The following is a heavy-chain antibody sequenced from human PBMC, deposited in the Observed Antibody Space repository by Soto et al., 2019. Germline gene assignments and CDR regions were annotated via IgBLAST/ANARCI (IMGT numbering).Heavy chain of an antibody. CDR2: VNTYNGNP. D-gene: IGHD2-2*01. CDR1: GYTFTSYG. V-gene: IGHV1-18*01. J-gene: IGHJ4*02. CDR3: ARDSQFSTSWQKFDY. Sequence: QVQLVQSGVEVKQPGASVKVSCQASGYTFTSYGISWLRQAPGQGPEWMGWVNTYNGNPNYAQTLQGRVTMTTDTSTSIAYMELRSLRSDDTAVYYCARDSQFSTSWQKFDYWGQGTLVTVSS.